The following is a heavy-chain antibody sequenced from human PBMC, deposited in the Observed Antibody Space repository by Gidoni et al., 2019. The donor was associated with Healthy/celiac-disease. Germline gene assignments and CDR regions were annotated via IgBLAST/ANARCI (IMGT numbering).Heavy chain of an antibody. J-gene: IGHJ3*02. CDR1: GFTFSDYY. CDR2: ISSSGSTI. D-gene: IGHD4-17*01. V-gene: IGHV3-11*01. Sequence: QVQLVESGGALVKPGGSLRLSCAASGFTFSDYYMSWIRQAPGKGLGWVSYISSSGSTIYYADSVKGRFTISRDNAKNSLYLQMNSLRAEDTAVYYCARDLSAPDYGDYIYAFDIWGQGTMVTVSS. CDR3: ARDLSAPDYGDYIYAFDI.